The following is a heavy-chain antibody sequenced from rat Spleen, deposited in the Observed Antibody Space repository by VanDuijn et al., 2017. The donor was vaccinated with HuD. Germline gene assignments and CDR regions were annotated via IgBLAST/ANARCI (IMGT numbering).Heavy chain of an antibody. Sequence: EVHLVESGGGLVQPGGSLKLSCVASGFTFNNYWMTWIRQAPGKGLEWVATITHIGATSYYPDSVKGRFTISREEGRSTLYLKMNSLRSEDTATYYCTRDYRSYISYFDYWGQGVMVTVSS. CDR2: ITHIGATS. V-gene: IGHV5-31*01. CDR1: GFTFNNYW. D-gene: IGHD1-2*01. CDR3: TRDYRSYISYFDY. J-gene: IGHJ2*01.